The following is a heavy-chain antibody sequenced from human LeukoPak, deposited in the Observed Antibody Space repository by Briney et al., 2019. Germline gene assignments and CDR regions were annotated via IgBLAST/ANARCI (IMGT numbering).Heavy chain of an antibody. CDR1: GFTFDNYA. Sequence: GGSLRLSCAASGFTFDNYAMSWVRQAPGKGLEWVSGVSDGAGRTSYADSVTGRFTISRDNAKRILYLQMNSLRAEDTAVYYCAKDVCNGAGCHFFDYWGQGTVVTVSS. CDR3: AKDVCNGAGCHFFDY. CDR2: VSDGAGRT. J-gene: IGHJ4*02. D-gene: IGHD2-15*01. V-gene: IGHV3-23*01.